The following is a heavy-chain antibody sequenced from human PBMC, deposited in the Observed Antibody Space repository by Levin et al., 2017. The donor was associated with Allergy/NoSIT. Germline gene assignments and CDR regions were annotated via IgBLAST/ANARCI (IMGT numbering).Heavy chain of an antibody. CDR2: ISSSSSYI. CDR1: GFTFSSYS. CDR3: ATYYGHDAFDI. Sequence: LSLTCAASGFTFSSYSMNWVRQAPGKGLEWVSSISSSSSYIYYADSVKGRFTISRDNAKNSLYLQMNSLRAEDTAVYYCATYYGHDAFDIWGQGTMVTVSS. V-gene: IGHV3-21*01. D-gene: IGHD3-10*01. J-gene: IGHJ3*02.